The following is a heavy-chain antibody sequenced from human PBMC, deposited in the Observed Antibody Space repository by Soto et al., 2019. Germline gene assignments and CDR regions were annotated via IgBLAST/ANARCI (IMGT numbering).Heavy chain of an antibody. J-gene: IGHJ6*02. Sequence: EVQLLESGGGLVQPGGSLRLSCAASGFTFSSYAMSWVHQAPGKGLEWVSAISGSGGSTYYADSVKGRFTISRDNSKNTLYLQMNSLRAEDTAVYYCAKVRYSSSWFYGMDVWGQGTTVTVSS. CDR3: AKVRYSSSWFYGMDV. V-gene: IGHV3-23*01. CDR1: GFTFSSYA. CDR2: ISGSGGST. D-gene: IGHD6-13*01.